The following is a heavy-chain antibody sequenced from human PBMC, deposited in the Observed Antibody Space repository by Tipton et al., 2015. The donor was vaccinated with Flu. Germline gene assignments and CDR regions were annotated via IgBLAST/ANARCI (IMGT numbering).Heavy chain of an antibody. D-gene: IGHD3-10*01. V-gene: IGHV4-38-2*02. CDR1: GYPISSGYY. CDR3: AREGVQGVHAYLLY. CDR2: IYHSGST. Sequence: TLSLTCTVSGYPISSGYYWGWIRQPPGKGLEWIGSIYHSGSTYYNSSLKSRVTISVDTSKNQFSLKLSSVTAADTAVYYCAREGVQGVHAYLLYWGQGTLVTVSS. J-gene: IGHJ4*02.